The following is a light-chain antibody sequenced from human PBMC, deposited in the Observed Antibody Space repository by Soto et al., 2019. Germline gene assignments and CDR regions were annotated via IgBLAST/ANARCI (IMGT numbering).Light chain of an antibody. V-gene: IGKV3-11*01. Sequence: EIVLTQSPATLSLSPGERATLSCRASQSVSSYLAWYQQKPGQAPRLLIYDASNMATGIPARFSGSGSGTDFTLTISSLEPEDFSIYYCQQLSTLPPVTFGVGTKVEI. CDR3: QQLSTLPPVT. CDR1: QSVSSY. CDR2: DAS. J-gene: IGKJ4*01.